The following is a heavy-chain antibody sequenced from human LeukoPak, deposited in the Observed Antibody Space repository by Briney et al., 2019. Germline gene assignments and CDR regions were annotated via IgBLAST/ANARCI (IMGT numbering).Heavy chain of an antibody. CDR1: GFTFSDYY. J-gene: IGHJ4*02. Sequence: TGGSLRLSCAASGFTFSDYYMSWIRQAPGKGLEWVSYISSSGSTIYYADSVKGRFTISRDNAKNSLYLQMNSLRAEDTAVYYCAKSSAYYYDTSGYSDYWGQGTLVTVSS. V-gene: IGHV3-11*04. D-gene: IGHD3-22*01. CDR3: AKSSAYYYDTSGYSDY. CDR2: ISSSGSTI.